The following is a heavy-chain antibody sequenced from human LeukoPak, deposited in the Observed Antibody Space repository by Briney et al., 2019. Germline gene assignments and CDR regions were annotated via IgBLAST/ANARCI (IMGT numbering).Heavy chain of an antibody. CDR1: GYTFTTYD. J-gene: IGHJ4*02. CDR2: KNPNRGNT. Sequence: ASVKVSCKASGYTFTTYDINWVRQATGQGLEWMGWKNPNRGNTGYAQKIQGRVTMTRNTSISTAFMELSGLRSEDTAVYFCARRNTAMVAGLDYWGQGSLVTVSS. D-gene: IGHD5-18*01. V-gene: IGHV1-8*01. CDR3: ARRNTAMVAGLDY.